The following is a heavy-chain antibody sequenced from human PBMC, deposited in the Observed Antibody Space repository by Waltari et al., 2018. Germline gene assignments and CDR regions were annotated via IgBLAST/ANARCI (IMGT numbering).Heavy chain of an antibody. Sequence: EVQLLESGGGLVQPGGSLRLSCAASGFTFSSYAMSCVRQAPGKGLEWVSVIYSGGSTYDADAVKGRFTISRDNSKNTLYLQMNSLRAEDTAVYYCAKVGAARLNYFDYWGQGTLVTVSS. CDR1: GFTFSSYA. CDR3: AKVGAARLNYFDY. CDR2: IYSGGST. J-gene: IGHJ4*02. V-gene: IGHV3-23*03. D-gene: IGHD6-6*01.